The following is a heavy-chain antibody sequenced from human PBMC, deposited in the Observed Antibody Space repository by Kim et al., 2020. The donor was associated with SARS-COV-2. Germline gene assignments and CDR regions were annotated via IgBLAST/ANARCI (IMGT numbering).Heavy chain of an antibody. J-gene: IGHJ5*02. V-gene: IGHV2-5*02. D-gene: IGHD6-13*01. CDR3: APVPGIAAAGTVNGFDP. CDR1: GFSLSTSGVG. Sequence: SGPTLVNPTQTLTLTCTFSGFSLSTSGVGVGWIRQPPGKALEWLALIYWDDDKRYSPSLKSRLTITKNPSKKQVVLTITNMDPIDTATYYCAPVPGIAAAGTVNGFDPWGQGTLVPVSS. CDR2: IYWDDDK.